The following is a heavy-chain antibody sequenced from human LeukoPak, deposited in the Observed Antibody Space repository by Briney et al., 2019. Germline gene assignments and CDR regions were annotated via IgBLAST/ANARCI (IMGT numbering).Heavy chain of an antibody. D-gene: IGHD6-19*01. V-gene: IGHV1-2*02. Sequence: ASVKVSCKASGYTFTGYYMHWVRQAPGQGLEWMGWINPNSGGTNYAQKFQGRVTMTRDTSISTAYMELSRLRSDDTAVYYCARGIAVAGTELAYWGQGTLVTVSS. CDR1: GYTFTGYY. J-gene: IGHJ4*02. CDR3: ARGIAVAGTELAY. CDR2: INPNSGGT.